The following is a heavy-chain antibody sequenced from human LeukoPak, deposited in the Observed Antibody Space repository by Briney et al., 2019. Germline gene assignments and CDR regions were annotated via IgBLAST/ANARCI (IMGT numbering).Heavy chain of an antibody. CDR1: GYTFTGYY. V-gene: IGHV1-2*02. J-gene: IGHJ5*02. D-gene: IGHD3-16*01. Sequence: ASVKVSCKASGYTFTGYYMHWVRQAPGQGLEWMGWINPNSGGTDYAQKLQGRVTMTTDTSTSTAYMELRSLRSDDTAVYYCARGGGGGIRWFDPWGQGTLVTVSS. CDR2: INPNSGGT. CDR3: ARGGGGGIRWFDP.